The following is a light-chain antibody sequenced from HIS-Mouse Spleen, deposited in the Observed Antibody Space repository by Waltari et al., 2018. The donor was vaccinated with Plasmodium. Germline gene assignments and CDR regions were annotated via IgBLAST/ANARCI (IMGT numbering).Light chain of an antibody. Sequence: QSALTQPASVSGSPGQSITISCTGTSSDDGGYNYVSWYQQHPGKAPKLMIYEVSNGPSGVSNRFSGSKSGNTASLTISGLQAEDEADYYCSSYTSSSTWVFGGGTKLTVL. V-gene: IGLV2-14*01. CDR1: SSDDGGYNY. J-gene: IGLJ3*02. CDR3: SSYTSSSTWV. CDR2: EVS.